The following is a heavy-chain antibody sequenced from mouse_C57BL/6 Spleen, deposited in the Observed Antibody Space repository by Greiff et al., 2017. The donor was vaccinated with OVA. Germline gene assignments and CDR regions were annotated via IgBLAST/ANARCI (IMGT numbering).Heavy chain of an antibody. CDR3: ARLYDYDRGTWFAY. CDR2: IYPGDGDT. CDR1: GYAFSSSW. Sequence: QVQLQQSGPELVKPGASVKISCKASGYAFSSSWMNWVKQRPGKGLEWIGRIYPGDGDTNYNGKFKGKATLTADKSSSTAYMQLSSLTSEDSAVYFCARLYDYDRGTWFAYWGQGTLVTVSA. V-gene: IGHV1-82*01. J-gene: IGHJ3*01. D-gene: IGHD2-4*01.